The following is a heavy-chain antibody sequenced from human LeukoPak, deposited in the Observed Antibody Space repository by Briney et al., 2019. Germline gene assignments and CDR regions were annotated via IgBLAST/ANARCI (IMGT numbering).Heavy chain of an antibody. D-gene: IGHD2-15*01. J-gene: IGHJ3*02. Sequence: SETLSLTCTVSGGSISSGDHFWSWIRQHPGKGLEWIGYIFYSGSTYYNPSLKSRVTISVDTSKNQFSLKLTSVTAADTAVYYCARVREGAARYDAFDIWGQGTMVTVSS. CDR1: GGSISSGDHF. CDR3: ARVREGAARYDAFDI. V-gene: IGHV4-31*03. CDR2: IFYSGST.